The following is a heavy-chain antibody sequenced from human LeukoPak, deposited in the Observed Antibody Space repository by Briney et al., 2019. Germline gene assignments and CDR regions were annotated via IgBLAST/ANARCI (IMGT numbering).Heavy chain of an antibody. V-gene: IGHV3-11*01. J-gene: IGHJ4*02. CDR3: ARWGDAPDDY. D-gene: IGHD1-26*01. CDR1: GFTFSNYY. CDR2: ITSTHRTS. Sequence: GGSLRLSCAASGFTFSNYYMSWIRQAPGKGLEWVSYITSTHRTSYYADSVKGRFTISRDNAKNSLFLQMNSLRAEDTAIYYCARWGDAPDDYRGQGTLVTVSS.